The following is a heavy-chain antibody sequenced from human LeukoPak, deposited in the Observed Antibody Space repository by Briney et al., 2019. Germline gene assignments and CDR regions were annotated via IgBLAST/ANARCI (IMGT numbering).Heavy chain of an antibody. CDR1: GLTLSNYG. J-gene: IGHJ4*02. Sequence: GGSLRLSCAVSGLTLSNYGMSWVRQAPGKGLEWVAGISGSGGSTNYADSVKGRFTISRDNSKNTLYLQMNSLRAEDTAVYYCAKDQAGYANEFDYWGQGTLVTVSS. CDR3: AKDQAGYANEFDY. V-gene: IGHV3-23*01. D-gene: IGHD3-16*01. CDR2: ISGSGGST.